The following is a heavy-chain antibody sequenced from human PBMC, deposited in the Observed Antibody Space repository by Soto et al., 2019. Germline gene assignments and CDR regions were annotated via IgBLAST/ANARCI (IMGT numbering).Heavy chain of an antibody. CDR1: GFTVSSNY. Sequence: EVQLVESGGGLIQPGGSLRLSCAASGFTVSSNYMSWVRQAPGKGLEWVSVIYSGGSTYYADSVKGRFTISRDNSKNTLYLQMNSLRAEDTAVYYCARATKRYYDSRGAFDIWGQGTMVTVSS. CDR2: IYSGGST. J-gene: IGHJ3*02. V-gene: IGHV3-53*01. D-gene: IGHD3-22*01. CDR3: ARATKRYYDSRGAFDI.